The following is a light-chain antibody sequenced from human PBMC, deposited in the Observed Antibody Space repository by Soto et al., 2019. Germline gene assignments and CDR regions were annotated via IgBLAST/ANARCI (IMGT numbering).Light chain of an antibody. CDR3: SSYAGSSVV. CDR1: SSDVGGYNY. J-gene: IGLJ2*01. V-gene: IGLV2-8*01. Sequence: QSALTQPPSASGSPGQSVTISCTGTSSDVGGYNYVSWYQQHPGRVPKLMIYEVTKRPSGVPDRFSGSKSGNTASLTVSGLQAEDAADYYCSSYAGSSVVFGGGTKLTVL. CDR2: EVT.